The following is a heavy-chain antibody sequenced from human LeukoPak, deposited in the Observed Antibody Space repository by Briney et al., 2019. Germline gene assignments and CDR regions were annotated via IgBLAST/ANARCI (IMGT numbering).Heavy chain of an antibody. V-gene: IGHV3-23*01. Sequence: GGSLRLSRAASGFTFSSYAMRWVRQAPGKGLEWVSAISGSGGSTYYADSVKGRFTISRDNSKNTLYLQMNSLRAEDTAVYYCAKAGNYYDSSGYLQSQPYYYMDVWGKGTTVTVSS. CDR1: GFTFSSYA. D-gene: IGHD3-22*01. J-gene: IGHJ6*03. CDR3: AKAGNYYDSSGYLQSQPYYYMDV. CDR2: ISGSGGST.